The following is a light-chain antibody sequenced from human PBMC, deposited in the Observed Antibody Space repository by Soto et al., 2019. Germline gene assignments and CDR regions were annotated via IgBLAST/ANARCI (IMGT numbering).Light chain of an antibody. CDR2: RNN. Sequence: QSVLTQPPSASGTPGQRVTISCSGSSSNIGSNYVYWYQQIPGTAPKLLIYRNNQRPSGVPDRSSGSKSGTSASLAISGLRSEDEAHYYCAAWDDSLRGVVFGGGTKVTVL. V-gene: IGLV1-47*01. CDR1: SSNIGSNY. CDR3: AAWDDSLRGVV. J-gene: IGLJ2*01.